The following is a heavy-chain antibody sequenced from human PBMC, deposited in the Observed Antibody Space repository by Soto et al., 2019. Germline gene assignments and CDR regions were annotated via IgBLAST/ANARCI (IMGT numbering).Heavy chain of an antibody. Sequence: SETLSLTCTVSGGSISSSSYYWCWIRQPPGKGLEWIGSIYYSGSTYYNPSLKSRVTISVDTSKNQFSLKLSSVTAADTAVYYCARQGYGSGSNLYGMDVWGQGTTVTVSS. D-gene: IGHD3-10*01. J-gene: IGHJ6*02. V-gene: IGHV4-39*01. CDR3: ARQGYGSGSNLYGMDV. CDR1: GGSISSSSYY. CDR2: IYYSGST.